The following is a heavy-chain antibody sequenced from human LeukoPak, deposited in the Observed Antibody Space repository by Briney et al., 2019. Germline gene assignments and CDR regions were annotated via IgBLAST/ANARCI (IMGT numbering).Heavy chain of an antibody. CDR1: GFTFSSYG. Sequence: GGSLRLSCAASGFTFSSYGMHWVRQAPGKGLEWVAFIRYDGSNKYYADSVKGRFTISRDNSKNTLYLQMNSLRAEDTAVYYCAKAWSYGLPTIDYWGQGTLVTVSP. J-gene: IGHJ4*02. V-gene: IGHV3-30*02. CDR3: AKAWSYGLPTIDY. D-gene: IGHD1-26*01. CDR2: IRYDGSNK.